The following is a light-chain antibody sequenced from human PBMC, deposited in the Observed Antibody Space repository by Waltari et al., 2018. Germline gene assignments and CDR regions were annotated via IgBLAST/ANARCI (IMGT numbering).Light chain of an antibody. Sequence: DIQMTQSPSSLSASVGASVTITCQASQHIYNYLNWYQQKPGKAPKLLIYAASNLQTGVPSRFSGGGSGTDFTFVISNLQPEDIATYYCQQYEGLPRTFGQGTKLEMK. V-gene: IGKV1-33*01. CDR1: QHIYNY. J-gene: IGKJ2*02. CDR2: AAS. CDR3: QQYEGLPRT.